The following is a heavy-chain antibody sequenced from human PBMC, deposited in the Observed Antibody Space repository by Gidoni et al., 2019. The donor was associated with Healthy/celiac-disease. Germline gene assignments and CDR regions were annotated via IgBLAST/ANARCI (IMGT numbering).Heavy chain of an antibody. J-gene: IGHJ4*02. CDR1: GGSISSYY. D-gene: IGHD3-10*01. Sequence: QVQLQESGPGLVKPSETLSLTCTVSGGSISSYYWSWIRQPPGKGLEWIGYIYYSGSTNYNPSLKSRVTISVDTSKNQFSLKLSSVTAADTAVYYCARVARVRGGLYYFDYWGQGTLVTVSS. CDR2: IYYSGST. CDR3: ARVARVRGGLYYFDY. V-gene: IGHV4-59*01.